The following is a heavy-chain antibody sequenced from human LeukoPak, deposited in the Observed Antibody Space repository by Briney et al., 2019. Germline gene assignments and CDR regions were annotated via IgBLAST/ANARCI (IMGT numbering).Heavy chain of an antibody. CDR2: ISARNGNT. CDR3: VRDHALWSNCFDY. J-gene: IGHJ4*02. Sequence: ASVKVSCKASGYTFTDYGITWVRQAPGQGLEWMGWISARNGNTKCSQGLQGRVTMTTDTSTSTAYMELRSLTSDDTAVYYCVRDHALWSNCFDYWGQGTLVTVSS. V-gene: IGHV1-18*01. CDR1: GYTFTDYG. D-gene: IGHD2/OR15-2a*01.